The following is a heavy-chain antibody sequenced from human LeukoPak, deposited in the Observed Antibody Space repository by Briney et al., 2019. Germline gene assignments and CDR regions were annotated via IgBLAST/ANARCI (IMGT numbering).Heavy chain of an antibody. D-gene: IGHD3-3*01. CDR2: ISAYNGNT. J-gene: IGHJ4*02. Sequence: ASVKVSCKASGYTFTSYGISWVRQAPGQGLEWTGWISAYNGNTNYAQKLQGRVTMTTDTSTSTAYMELRSLRSDDTAVYYCARDVDITIFGVVIPLLDYWGQGTLVTVSS. CDR3: ARDVDITIFGVVIPLLDY. CDR1: GYTFTSYG. V-gene: IGHV1-18*01.